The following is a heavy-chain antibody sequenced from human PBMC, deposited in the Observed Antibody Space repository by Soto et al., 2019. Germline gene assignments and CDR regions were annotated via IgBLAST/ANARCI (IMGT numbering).Heavy chain of an antibody. CDR1: GFTFSSYA. V-gene: IGHV3-23*01. D-gene: IGHD2-15*01. J-gene: IGHJ4*02. CDR3: AKAAWDCTGGSCYSLPSYFDY. Sequence: EVQLLESGGGLVQPGGSLRLSCVASGFTFSSYAMSWVRQAPGKGLEWVSGISGSGGSTNYADSVKGRFTISRDNSKNTLYLQMNSLRAEDTAVYNCAKAAWDCTGGSCYSLPSYFDYWGQGTLVTVSS. CDR2: ISGSGGST.